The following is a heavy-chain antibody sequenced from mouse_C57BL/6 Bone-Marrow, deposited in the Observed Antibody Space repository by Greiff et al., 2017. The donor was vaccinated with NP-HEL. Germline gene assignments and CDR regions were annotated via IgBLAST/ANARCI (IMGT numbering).Heavy chain of an antibody. CDR1: GYTFTSYW. CDR2: IYPGSGST. V-gene: IGHV1-55*01. Sequence: QVQLQQPGAELVKPGASVKMSCKASGYTFTSYWITWVKQRPGQGLEWIGDIYPGSGSTTYNEKFKSKATLTVDTSSSPAYMQLSSLTSADSSVYYCARDPYYYGSSPFDYWGQGTTLTVSS. D-gene: IGHD1-1*01. CDR3: ARDPYYYGSSPFDY. J-gene: IGHJ2*01.